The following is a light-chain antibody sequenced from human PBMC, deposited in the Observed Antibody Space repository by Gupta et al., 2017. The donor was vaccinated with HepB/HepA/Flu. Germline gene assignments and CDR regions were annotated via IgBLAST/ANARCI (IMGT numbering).Light chain of an antibody. Sequence: QSALTQPASVSVSPGQSITISCTGTSSDVGGYNYVYWYQQHPGKAPKLMIYDVSNRPSGVSDRFSGSKSGNTASLTISGLAAEDEADYYCNSYTSSSTLRVFGGGTKLTVL. CDR3: NSYTSSSTLRV. V-gene: IGLV2-14*01. CDR1: SSDVGGYNY. CDR2: DVS. J-gene: IGLJ3*02.